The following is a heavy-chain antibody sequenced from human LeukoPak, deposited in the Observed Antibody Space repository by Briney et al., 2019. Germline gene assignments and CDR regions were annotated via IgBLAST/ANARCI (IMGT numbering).Heavy chain of an antibody. V-gene: IGHV1-3*01. D-gene: IGHD2-2*01. J-gene: IGHJ4*02. CDR2: INAGNGDT. Sequence: ASVKVSCKASGYTFSSYAIQWVRQAPGQRLEWMGWINAGNGDTKYSQRFQGRVTITRDTSAGTAYMELSSLRSEDTAVYYCAREDGVPAAASFYFDYWGQGTLVTVSS. CDR3: AREDGVPAAASFYFDY. CDR1: GYTFSSYA.